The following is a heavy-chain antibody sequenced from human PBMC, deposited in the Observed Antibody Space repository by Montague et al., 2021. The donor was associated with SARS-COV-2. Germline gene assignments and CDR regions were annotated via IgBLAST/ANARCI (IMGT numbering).Heavy chain of an antibody. J-gene: IGHJ4*02. D-gene: IGHD1-26*01. Sequence: SLRLSCAASGFTFSTYYMQWVRQAPGKGLERVAIMSYDGSSRYHVDSVKGRFTISRDNSRNTLYLQMDSLRSEDTAVYYCARDNMGSIDYWGQGTLVTVSS. CDR1: GFTFSTYY. V-gene: IGHV3-30*04. CDR3: ARDNMGSIDY. CDR2: MSYDGSSR.